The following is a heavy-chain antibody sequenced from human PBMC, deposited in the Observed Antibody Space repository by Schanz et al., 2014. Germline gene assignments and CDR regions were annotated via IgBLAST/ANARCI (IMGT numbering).Heavy chain of an antibody. CDR1: GGSISSSNYY. CDR3: ARQFYDILTGYWFPYYFDY. CDR2: IYYRGTT. J-gene: IGHJ4*02. Sequence: QLQLQESGPGLVKPSETLSLTCTVSGGSISSSNYYWGWIRQPPGKGLEWFESIYYRGTTYYNPSFKSRVTTSVDPSKNHFSLKLSSLTAADTAVYYCARQFYDILTGYWFPYYFDYWGQGTLVTVSS. V-gene: IGHV4-39*01. D-gene: IGHD3-9*01.